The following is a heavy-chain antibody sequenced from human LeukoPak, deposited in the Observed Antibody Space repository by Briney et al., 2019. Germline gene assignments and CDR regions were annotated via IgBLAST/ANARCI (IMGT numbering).Heavy chain of an antibody. V-gene: IGHV3-7*05. CDR3: ARNWQFGRGVFDC. Sequence: GGSLRLSCAASGFMFSGFWMTWDRQAPGKGLEWVANIKQDGSEKYYVDSVKGRFTISRDNAKNSLYLQMNSLRAEDTAVYYCARNWQFGRGVFDCWGQGTLVTVSS. J-gene: IGHJ4*02. CDR1: GFMFSGFW. D-gene: IGHD3-10*01. CDR2: IKQDGSEK.